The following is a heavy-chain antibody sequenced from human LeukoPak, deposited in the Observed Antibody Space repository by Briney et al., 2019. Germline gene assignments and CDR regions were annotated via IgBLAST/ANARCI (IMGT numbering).Heavy chain of an antibody. J-gene: IGHJ6*02. D-gene: IGHD6-13*01. Sequence: SQTLSLTCTVSGGSISSGSYYWSWIRQPAGKGLEWIGRIYTSGSTNYNPSLKSRVTISVDTSKNQFSLKLSSVTAADTAVYHCAREAPIAAAGYYYGMDVWGQGNLVTVSS. CDR1: GGSISSGSYY. V-gene: IGHV4-61*02. CDR3: AREAPIAAAGYYYGMDV. CDR2: IYTSGST.